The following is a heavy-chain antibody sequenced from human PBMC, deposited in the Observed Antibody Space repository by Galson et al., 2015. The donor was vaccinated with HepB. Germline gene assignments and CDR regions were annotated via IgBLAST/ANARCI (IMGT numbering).Heavy chain of an antibody. D-gene: IGHD1-26*01. J-gene: IGHJ4*02. CDR1: GYTFTSYG. Sequence: SVKVSCKASGYTFTSYGISWVRQAPGQGLEWMGWVSAYNGNTNYAQKLQGRVTMTTDTSTSTAYMELRSLRSDDTAVYYCARDRRWELPTTRFDYWGQGTLVTVSS. CDR3: ARDRRWELPTTRFDY. V-gene: IGHV1-18*01. CDR2: VSAYNGNT.